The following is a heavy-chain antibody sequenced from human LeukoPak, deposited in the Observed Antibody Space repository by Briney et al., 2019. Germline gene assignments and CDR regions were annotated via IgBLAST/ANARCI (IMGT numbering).Heavy chain of an antibody. V-gene: IGHV3-7*01. CDR2: IKEDGSEK. CDR3: ERLNWNYADY. CDR1: GFTFSHHW. Sequence: GGSLRLSCTASGFTFSHHWMTWVRQAPGKGLEWVANIKEDGSEKDYVDSVKGRFTISRDNGKNSLYLQMNSLRGEDTAVYYCERLNWNYADYWGQGTLVTVST. J-gene: IGHJ4*02. D-gene: IGHD3-3*01.